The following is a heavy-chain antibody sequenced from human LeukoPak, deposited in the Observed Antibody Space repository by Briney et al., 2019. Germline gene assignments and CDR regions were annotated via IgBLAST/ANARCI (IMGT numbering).Heavy chain of an antibody. V-gene: IGHV4-61*02. CDR2: IWADGAP. D-gene: IGHD3-22*01. CDR1: GDSISSGNYY. Sequence: SETLSLTCTVSGDSISSGNYYWSWIRQPAGKGLEWIGRIWADGAPTYRPSLKSRVTISVDTSKNQFSLRLSSVTAADTAVYYCASYSSSYYFDYWGQGTLVTVSS. J-gene: IGHJ4*02. CDR3: ASYSSSYYFDY.